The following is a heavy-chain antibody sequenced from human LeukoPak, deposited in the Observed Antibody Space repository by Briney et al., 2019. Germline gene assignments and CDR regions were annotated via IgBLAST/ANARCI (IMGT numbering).Heavy chain of an antibody. J-gene: IGHJ5*02. Sequence: SETLSLTCTVSGGSISSYYWSWIRQPPGKGLGWIGYIYYSGSTNYNPSLKSRVTISVDTSKNQFSLKLSSVTAADTAVYYCARAGAAGRLVYNWFDPWGQGTLVTVSS. D-gene: IGHD5/OR15-5a*01. V-gene: IGHV4-59*08. CDR2: IYYSGST. CDR1: GGSISSYY. CDR3: ARAGAAGRLVYNWFDP.